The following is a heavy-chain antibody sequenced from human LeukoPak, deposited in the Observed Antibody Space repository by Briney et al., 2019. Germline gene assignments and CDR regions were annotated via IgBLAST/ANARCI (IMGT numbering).Heavy chain of an antibody. CDR1: GGSFSGYY. CDR3: AREGSSSWSAFYDY. V-gene: IGHV4-59*01. D-gene: IGHD6-13*01. CDR2: IYYSGST. Sequence: SSETLSLTCAVYGGSFSGYYWSWIRQPPGKGLEWIGYIYYSGSTNYNPSLKSRVTISVDTSKNQFSLKLSSVTAADTAVYYCAREGSSSWSAFYDYWGQGTLVTVSS. J-gene: IGHJ4*02.